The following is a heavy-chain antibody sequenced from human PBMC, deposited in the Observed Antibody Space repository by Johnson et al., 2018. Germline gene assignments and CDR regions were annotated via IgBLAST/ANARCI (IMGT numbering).Heavy chain of an antibody. CDR2: IIHIFGST. Sequence: QVQLVESGAEVKKPGSTVKVACRASGGTFNSSAFSWVRQAPGLGLVWMGGIIHIFGSTNYAPKFEGRVTITAAESTRTADMELSSRRSEDTAVYYCATSPDIPPRSGMDVWGLGTTVTVSS. CDR3: ATSPDIPPRSGMDV. J-gene: IGHJ6*02. V-gene: IGHV1-69*01. CDR1: GGTFNSSA.